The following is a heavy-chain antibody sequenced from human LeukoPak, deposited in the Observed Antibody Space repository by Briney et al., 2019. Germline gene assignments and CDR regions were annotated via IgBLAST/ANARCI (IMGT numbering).Heavy chain of an antibody. CDR3: ARETIVVVVAATWFDP. CDR2: INHSGST. Sequence: SETLSLTCAVYGGSFSGYYWSWIRQPPGKGPEWIGEINHSGSTNYNPSLKSRVTISVDTSKNQFSLKLSSVTAADTAVYYCARETIVVVVAATWFDPWGQGTLVTVSS. CDR1: GGSFSGYY. J-gene: IGHJ5*02. V-gene: IGHV4-34*01. D-gene: IGHD2-15*01.